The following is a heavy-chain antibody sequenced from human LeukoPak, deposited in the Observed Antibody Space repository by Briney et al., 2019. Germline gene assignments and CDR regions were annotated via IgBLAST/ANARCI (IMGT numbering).Heavy chain of an antibody. V-gene: IGHV4-38-2*02. CDR2: LYHSGST. D-gene: IGHD1-26*01. Sequence: SETRSLTRTVAGYSISSDYYWGWVRQAPGLGRVWNGSLYHSGSTYYNPSLKSRVTISVDTSKNPFSLKLTSLTAADTAVYYCARAIEVRAMPLFDDWGQGTLVTVSS. CDR3: ARAIEVRAMPLFDD. CDR1: GYSISSDYY. J-gene: IGHJ4*01.